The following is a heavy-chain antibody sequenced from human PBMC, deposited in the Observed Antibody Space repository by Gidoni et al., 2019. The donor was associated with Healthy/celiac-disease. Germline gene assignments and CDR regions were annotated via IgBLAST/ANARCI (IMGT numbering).Heavy chain of an antibody. J-gene: IGHJ5*02. CDR2: IYYSGST. D-gene: IGHD2-2*02. CDR3: ARSPSRGYCSSTSCYSNWFDP. V-gene: IGHV4-59*01. CDR1: GGSISSYY. Sequence: QVQLQESGPGLVKPSETLSLTCTVSGGSISSYYWSWIRQPPGKGLEWIGYIYYSGSTNYNPSLKSRVTISVDTSKNQFSLKLSSVTAADTAVYYCARSPSRGYCSSTSCYSNWFDPWGQGTLVTVSS.